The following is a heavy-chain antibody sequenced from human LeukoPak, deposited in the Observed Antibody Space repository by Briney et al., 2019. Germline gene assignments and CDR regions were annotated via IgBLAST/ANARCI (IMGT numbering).Heavy chain of an antibody. CDR1: GGSFSGYY. Sequence: SETLSLTCAVYGGSFSGYYWSWIRQPAGKGLEWIGRIYTSGSTNYNPSLKSRVTMSVDTSKNQFSLKLSSVTAADTAVYYCASSPEPYYYDSSGPVDYYYYHYMDVWGKGTTVTVSS. CDR3: ASSPEPYYYDSSGPVDYYYYHYMDV. D-gene: IGHD3-22*01. J-gene: IGHJ6*03. V-gene: IGHV4-59*10. CDR2: IYTSGST.